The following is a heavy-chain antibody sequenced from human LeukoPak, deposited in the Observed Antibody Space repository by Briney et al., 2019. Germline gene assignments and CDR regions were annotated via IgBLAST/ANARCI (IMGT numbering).Heavy chain of an antibody. J-gene: IGHJ4*02. CDR1: GFTFSGYA. Sequence: GGSLRLSCAASGFTFSGYAMSWVRQAPGKGLEWVSAISGSGGSTYYADSVKGRFTISRDNSKNTLYLQMNSLRAEDTAVYYCAKVGNYDFWSGYWADYWGQGTLVTVSS. D-gene: IGHD3-3*01. CDR2: ISGSGGST. CDR3: AKVGNYDFWSGYWADY. V-gene: IGHV3-23*01.